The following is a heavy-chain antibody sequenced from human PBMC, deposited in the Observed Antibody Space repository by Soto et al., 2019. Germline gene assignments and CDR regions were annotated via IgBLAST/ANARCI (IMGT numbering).Heavy chain of an antibody. CDR1: GFTFSSYA. CDR3: AKRATGTYFGY. V-gene: IGHV3-23*01. Sequence: EVQLLESGGGLVQPGGSLRLSCAASGFTFSSYAMSWVRQAPWKGLEWVSVISGIGDISYYADSVKGRYTISRDNSKNTLYLQMNILRAEDTAVYYCAKRATGTYFGYWGQGTLVTLSS. J-gene: IGHJ4*02. D-gene: IGHD1-1*01. CDR2: ISGIGDIS.